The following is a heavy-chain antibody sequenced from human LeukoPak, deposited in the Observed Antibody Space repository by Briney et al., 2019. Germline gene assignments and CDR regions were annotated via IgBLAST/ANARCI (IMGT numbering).Heavy chain of an antibody. CDR2: ISTTSSYT. CDR1: TFSFRNFA. J-gene: IGHJ5*02. Sequence: PGGSLRLSCAASTFSFRNFAMSWVRLAPGKGLEWVSYISTTSSYTDYADSVRGRFTISRDNANNLLYLQMNSLRPEDTAVYYCARDWYCSSSICYTDRNWFDPWGQGTLVTVSS. D-gene: IGHD2-2*02. CDR3: ARDWYCSSSICYTDRNWFDP. V-gene: IGHV3-11*05.